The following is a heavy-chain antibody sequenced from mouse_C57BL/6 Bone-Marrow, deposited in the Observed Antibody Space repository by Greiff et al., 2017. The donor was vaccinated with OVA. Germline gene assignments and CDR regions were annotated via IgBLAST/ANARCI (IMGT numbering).Heavy chain of an antibody. Sequence: EVQLQQSGTVLARPGASVKMSCKTSGYTFTSYWMHWVKQRPGQGLEWIGAIYPGNSDNSYNQKFKGKAKLTADTSASTAYMELSSLPNEDSAVYYCTGLYYQAWFAYWGQGTLVTVSA. CDR3: TGLYYQAWFAY. J-gene: IGHJ3*01. D-gene: IGHD2-1*01. CDR2: IYPGNSDN. CDR1: GYTFTSYW. V-gene: IGHV1-5*01.